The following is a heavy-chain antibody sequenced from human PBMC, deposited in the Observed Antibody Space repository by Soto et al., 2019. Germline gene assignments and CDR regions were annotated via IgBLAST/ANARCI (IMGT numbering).Heavy chain of an antibody. CDR1: GYTFTSFG. CDR3: TRELFFISPATVTSDAY. Sequence: VQLVQSGAEVKKPGASVRVSCKASGYTFTSFGLSWVRQAPGQGPEWMGWISPESDKATYAHKFQGRITMTTDASTTTAHMDMRSLRSDDTAVYYCTRELFFISPATVTSDAYWGQGDLVSVS. CDR2: ISPESDKA. V-gene: IGHV1-18*01. J-gene: IGHJ4*02. D-gene: IGHD4-17*01.